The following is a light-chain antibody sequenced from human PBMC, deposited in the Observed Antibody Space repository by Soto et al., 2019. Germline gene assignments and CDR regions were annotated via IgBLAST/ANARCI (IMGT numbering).Light chain of an antibody. V-gene: IGKV1-39*01. Sequence: DIQMTQSPSSLSASVGERVTITFRASQTITNYLNWYQQQSGKAPKLLIYATDTLQSGVPSRFSGSGSGTDYTLTISSLQPEDFATYYCQQSYNTPQTFGQGTKVDIK. CDR2: ATD. J-gene: IGKJ1*01. CDR3: QQSYNTPQT. CDR1: QTITNY.